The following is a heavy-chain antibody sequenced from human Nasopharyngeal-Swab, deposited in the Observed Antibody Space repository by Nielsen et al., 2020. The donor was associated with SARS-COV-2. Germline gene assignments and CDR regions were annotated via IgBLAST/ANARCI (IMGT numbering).Heavy chain of an antibody. Sequence: GESLKLSCAASGSSFSTYTMNWVRQAPGKGLEWLSSISSDSGAKYHADSVKGRFTISRDNAKNSLYLEMNSLRAEDTAVYYCLRGDRRDYWGPGTLVSVSS. J-gene: IGHJ4*02. CDR1: GSSFSTYT. V-gene: IGHV3-21*01. CDR2: ISSDSGAK. D-gene: IGHD3-22*01. CDR3: LRGDRRDY.